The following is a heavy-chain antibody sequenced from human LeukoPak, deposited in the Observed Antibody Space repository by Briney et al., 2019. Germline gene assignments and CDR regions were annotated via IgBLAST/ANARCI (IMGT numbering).Heavy chain of an antibody. CDR3: ARGYPVATVTNVPFDY. Sequence: PSETLSLTCTVSGGSISSYYWSWIRQPPGKGLEWIGYIYYSGSTNYNPSLKSRVTISVDTSKNQFSLKLSSVTAADTAVYYCARGYPVATVTNVPFDYWGQGTLVTVSS. J-gene: IGHJ4*02. CDR1: GGSISSYY. V-gene: IGHV4-59*01. D-gene: IGHD4-17*01. CDR2: IYYSGST.